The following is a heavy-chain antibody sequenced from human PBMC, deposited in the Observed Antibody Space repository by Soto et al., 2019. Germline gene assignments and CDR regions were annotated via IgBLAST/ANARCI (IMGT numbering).Heavy chain of an antibody. V-gene: IGHV4-59*01. Sequence: SETLSLTCTVSGGSISSYYWSWIRQPPGKGLEWIGYIYYSGSTNYNPSLKSRVTISVDTSKNQFSLKLSSVTAADTAVYYCARVAYYDILTGYYPDGFDPWGQGTLVTVSS. CDR3: ARVAYYDILTGYYPDGFDP. CDR2: IYYSGST. D-gene: IGHD3-9*01. J-gene: IGHJ5*02. CDR1: GGSISSYY.